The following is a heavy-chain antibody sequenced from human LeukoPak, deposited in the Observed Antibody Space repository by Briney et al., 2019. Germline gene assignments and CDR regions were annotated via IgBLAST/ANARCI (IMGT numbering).Heavy chain of an antibody. CDR1: AGTFSSYA. D-gene: IGHD3-22*01. Sequence: ASVKVSCKAYAGTFSSYAISWVRQAPGQGLEWMGRIIPIFGAANYAQKFQGRVTITTDESTSTAYMELSSLRSEDTAVYYCARSPRYYYDSSGSLDYWGQGTLVTVSS. V-gene: IGHV1-69*05. J-gene: IGHJ4*02. CDR3: ARSPRYYYDSSGSLDY. CDR2: IIPIFGAA.